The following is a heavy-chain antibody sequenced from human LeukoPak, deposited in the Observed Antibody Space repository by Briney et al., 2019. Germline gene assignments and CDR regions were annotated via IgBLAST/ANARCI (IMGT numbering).Heavy chain of an antibody. CDR2: INHSGGT. J-gene: IGHJ6*02. Sequence: SETLSLTCAVYGGSFSGYYWSWIRQPPGKGLEWIGEINHSGGTNYNPSLKSRVTISVDTSKNQFSLKLSSVTAADTAVYYCARVEVAGPLYYYYGMDVWGQGTTVTVSS. CDR1: GGSFSGYY. V-gene: IGHV4-34*01. CDR3: ARVEVAGPLYYYYGMDV. D-gene: IGHD6-19*01.